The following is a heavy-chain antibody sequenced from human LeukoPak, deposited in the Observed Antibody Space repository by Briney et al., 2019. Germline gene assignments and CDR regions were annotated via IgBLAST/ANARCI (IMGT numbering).Heavy chain of an antibody. CDR1: GFTFSSYG. J-gene: IGHJ6*03. V-gene: IGHV3-33*06. Sequence: PGGSLRLSCAASGFTFSSYGMHWVRQAPGKGLEWVAVIWYDGSNKYYADSVKGRFTISRDNSKNTLYLQMNSLRAEDTAVYYCAKDLRRTGYYYMDVWGEGTTVTVSS. CDR2: IWYDGSNK. CDR3: AKDLRRTGYYYMDV.